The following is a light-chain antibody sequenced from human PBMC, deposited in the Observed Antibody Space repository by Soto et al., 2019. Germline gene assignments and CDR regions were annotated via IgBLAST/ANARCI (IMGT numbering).Light chain of an antibody. CDR2: GNS. CDR3: QSYDGSLSGWV. CDR1: SYNIGAGYD. V-gene: IGLV1-40*01. Sequence: QSVLTQPPSVSGAPGQRVTIPCTGSSYNIGAGYDVHWYQQLPGTAPKLLIYGNSNRPSGIPDRFSGSKSGTSASLAITGLQADDEADYYCQSYDGSLSGWVFGGGTKLTVL. J-gene: IGLJ3*02.